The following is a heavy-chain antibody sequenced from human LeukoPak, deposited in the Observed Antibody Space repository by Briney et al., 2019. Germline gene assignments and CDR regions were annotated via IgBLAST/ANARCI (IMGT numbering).Heavy chain of an antibody. V-gene: IGHV3-11*01. CDR3: ANDDYYDSSGQLNAFDI. CDR1: GFTFSDSY. CDR2: ISGSGQII. D-gene: IGHD3-22*01. J-gene: IGHJ3*02. Sequence: GGSLRLSCAASGFTFSDSYMSWIRQSPGKGLEWVPHISGSGQIIYYADSMKGRFTISRDNSKNTLYLQMNSLRVEDTAVYYCANDDYYDSSGQLNAFDIWGQGTMVTVSS.